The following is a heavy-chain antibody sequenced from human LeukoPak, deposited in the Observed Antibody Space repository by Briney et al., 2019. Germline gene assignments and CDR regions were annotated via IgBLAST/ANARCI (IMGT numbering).Heavy chain of an antibody. CDR1: GFMFSTYG. J-gene: IGHJ5*02. V-gene: IGHV3-30*03. CDR3: ARDRSSGWSLDP. Sequence: PGGSLRLSCAASGFMFSTYGMHWVRQAPGKVLEWVAVISYDGNDKYSADSIKGRFTISRDISKNTLYLQMNSLRTEDTAIYYCARDRSSGWSLDPWGQGTLVTVSS. D-gene: IGHD6-19*01. CDR2: ISYDGNDK.